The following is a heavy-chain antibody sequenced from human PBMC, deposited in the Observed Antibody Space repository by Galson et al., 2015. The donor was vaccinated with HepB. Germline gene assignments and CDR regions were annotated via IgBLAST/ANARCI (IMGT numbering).Heavy chain of an antibody. CDR1: GFTFSNFE. D-gene: IGHD3-9*01. J-gene: IGHJ4*02. Sequence: SLRLSCAASGFTFSNFEMNWVRQAPGKGLEWLSYISSSGSIKYDADSVKGRFTISRDNAKNSLYLQMNSLRAEDTAVYYCARDSSHHYDFLTGNYRSAYYFDYWGQAALVTVSS. CDR3: ARDSSHHYDFLTGNYRSAYYFDY. CDR2: ISSSGSIK. V-gene: IGHV3-48*03.